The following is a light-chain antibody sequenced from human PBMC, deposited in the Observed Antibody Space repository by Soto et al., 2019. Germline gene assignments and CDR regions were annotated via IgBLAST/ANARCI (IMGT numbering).Light chain of an antibody. V-gene: IGLV2-14*01. CDR3: SSYTTSSTYV. CDR1: SSDVGYYNY. J-gene: IGLJ1*01. CDR2: EVT. Sequence: QSVLTQPASVSGSPGQSITISCTGASSDVGYYNYVSWSQQHPGKAPKLIISEVTNRPSGVPTRFSGSKSGNTASLTISGLQAEDEAHYYCSSYTTSSTYVFGTGTKVTVL.